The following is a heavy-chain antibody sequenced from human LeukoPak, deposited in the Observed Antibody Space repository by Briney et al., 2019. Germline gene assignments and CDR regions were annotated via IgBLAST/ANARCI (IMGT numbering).Heavy chain of an antibody. CDR3: ARVPYYYDSSGYWSYFDY. D-gene: IGHD3-22*01. V-gene: IGHV1-69*05. J-gene: IGHJ4*02. CDR2: IIPIFGTA. Sequence: GASVKVSCKASGGTFSSYAISWVRQAPGQGLEWMGGIIPIFGTANYAQKFQGRVTITTDESTSTAYMELSSLRSEDTAVYYCARVPYYYDSSGYWSYFDYWGQGTLVTVSS. CDR1: GGTFSSYA.